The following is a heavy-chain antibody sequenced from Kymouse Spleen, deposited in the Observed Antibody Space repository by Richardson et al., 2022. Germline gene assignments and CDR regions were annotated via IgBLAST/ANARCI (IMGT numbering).Heavy chain of an antibody. J-gene: IGHJ6*02. CDR2: ISWDGGST. CDR1: GFTFDDYT. Sequence: EVQLVESGGVVVQPGGSLRLSCAASGFTFDDYTMHWVRQAPGKGLEWVSLISWDGGSTYYADSVKGRFTISRDNSKNSLYLQMNSLRTEDTALYYCAKDIYSSGWYPYYYYYGMDVWGQGTTVTVSS. D-gene: IGHD6-19*01. CDR3: AKDIYSSGWYPYYYYYGMDV. V-gene: IGHV3-43*01.